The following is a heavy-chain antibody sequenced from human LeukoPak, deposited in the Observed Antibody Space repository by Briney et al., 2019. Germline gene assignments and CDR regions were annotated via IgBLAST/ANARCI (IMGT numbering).Heavy chain of an antibody. CDR1: GFTFTDEY. J-gene: IGHJ4*02. D-gene: IGHD6-19*01. V-gene: IGHV1-2*02. CDR2: INPYSGAI. Sequence: GASVKVSCKSSGFTFTDEYIHWVRQAPGQGLEWMGWINPYSGAINYAQKFQGRVTMTRDTSISTAYMELSRLTSDDTAVYYCARQYSSGWCYDYWGQGTLVTVSS. CDR3: ARQYSSGWCYDY.